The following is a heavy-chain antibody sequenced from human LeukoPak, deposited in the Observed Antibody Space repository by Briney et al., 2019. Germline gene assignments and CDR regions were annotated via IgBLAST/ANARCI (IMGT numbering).Heavy chain of an antibody. J-gene: IGHJ6*02. CDR1: GFTFSSYW. CDR2: IWYDGSNK. Sequence: GGSLRLSCAASGFTFSSYWVHWVRQAPGKGLEWVAVIWYDGSNKYYADSVKGRFTISRDNAKNSLYLQMNSLRAEDTALYYCAKDSRAACGGDCYSPYYYYGMDVWGQGTTVTVSS. V-gene: IGHV3-33*03. D-gene: IGHD2-21*02. CDR3: AKDSRAACGGDCYSPYYYYGMDV.